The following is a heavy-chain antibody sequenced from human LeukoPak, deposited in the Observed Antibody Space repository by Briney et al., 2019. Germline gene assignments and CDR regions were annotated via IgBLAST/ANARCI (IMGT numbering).Heavy chain of an antibody. D-gene: IGHD3-10*01. V-gene: IGHV3-30*02. CDR1: GFTFSSYG. J-gene: IGHJ6*03. Sequence: GGSLRLSCAASGFTFSSYGMHWVRQAPGKGLGWVAFIPYDGSNKFYTDSVKGRFTISRDNSKNTLYPQMNSLRAEDTAVYYCAKGVGGSANYYYMDVWGKGTTVTVSS. CDR2: IPYDGSNK. CDR3: AKGVGGSANYYYMDV.